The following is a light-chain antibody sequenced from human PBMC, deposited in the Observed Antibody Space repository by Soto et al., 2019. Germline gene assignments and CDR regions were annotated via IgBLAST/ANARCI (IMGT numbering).Light chain of an antibody. Sequence: VLTQSPGTLSLSPGERATLSCSASQSVTSNYLAWYQQTPGLAPRLLIYGASNRAAGIPDRFSGTGSGTDFTLVISRLEPEDFAVYYCHQYGTSVPFTFGQGTKVDIK. CDR1: QSVTSNY. V-gene: IGKV3-20*01. J-gene: IGKJ2*01. CDR3: HQYGTSVPFT. CDR2: GAS.